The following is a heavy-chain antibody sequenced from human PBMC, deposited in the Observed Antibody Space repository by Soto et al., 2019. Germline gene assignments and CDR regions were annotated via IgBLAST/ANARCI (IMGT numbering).Heavy chain of an antibody. Sequence: QVQFVQSGAEVKKPGASVKVSCQASGYTFTTYSIHWVRQAPGQSLEWIGWITGGNGNTKFSQKFQGRVTITRDTSASTAYMELSSLRSEDTAVYCCARTGYSSFYFDYWGQGTLVTVSS. V-gene: IGHV1-3*01. CDR2: ITGGNGNT. CDR1: GYTFTTYS. D-gene: IGHD6-19*01. J-gene: IGHJ4*02. CDR3: ARTGYSSFYFDY.